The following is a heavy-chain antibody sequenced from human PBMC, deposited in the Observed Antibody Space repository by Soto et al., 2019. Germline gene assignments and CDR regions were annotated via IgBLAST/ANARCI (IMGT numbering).Heavy chain of an antibody. J-gene: IGHJ5*02. V-gene: IGHV1-69*13. CDR1: GGTFSSYA. D-gene: IGHD5-12*01. CDR3: ARGGSYSGYDPNWFDP. Sequence: AASVKVSCKASGGTFSSYAISWVRQAPGEGLEWMGGIIPIFGTANYAQKFQGRVTITADESTSTAYMELSSLRSEDTAVYYCARGGSYSGYDPNWFDPWGQGTLVTVSS. CDR2: IIPIFGTA.